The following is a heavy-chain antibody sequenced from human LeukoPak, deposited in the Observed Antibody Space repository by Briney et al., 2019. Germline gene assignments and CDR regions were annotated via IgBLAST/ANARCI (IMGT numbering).Heavy chain of an antibody. Sequence: ASVKVCCKASGYTFTSYGISWVRQAPGQGLEWMGWISAYNGNTNYAQKLQGRVTMTTDTSTSTAYMELRSLRSDDTAVYYCARDRSPYRSGPDAFDIWGQGTMVTVSS. V-gene: IGHV1-18*01. CDR3: ARDRSPYRSGPDAFDI. J-gene: IGHJ3*02. D-gene: IGHD6-19*01. CDR1: GYTFTSYG. CDR2: ISAYNGNT.